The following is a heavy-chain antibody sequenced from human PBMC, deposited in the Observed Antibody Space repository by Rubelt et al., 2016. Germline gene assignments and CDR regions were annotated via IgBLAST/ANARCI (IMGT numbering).Heavy chain of an antibody. Sequence: EVQLLESGGDLVQPGGSLRLSCAASGFTFSNYAMNWVRLAPGKGLEWVSSISVTTGYTYYADSVKGRFTISRDDAQNSLSLQMNSRRAGDTAGYYCARVRGGSWESSYLDYWGRGTLVTVSS. CDR1: GFTFSNYA. V-gene: IGHV3-21*01. CDR2: ISVTTGYT. J-gene: IGHJ4*02. CDR3: ARVRGGSWESSYLDY. D-gene: IGHD6-13*01.